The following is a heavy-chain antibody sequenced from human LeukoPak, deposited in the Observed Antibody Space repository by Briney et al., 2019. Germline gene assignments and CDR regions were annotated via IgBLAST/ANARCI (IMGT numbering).Heavy chain of an antibody. CDR1: GFTFSSYS. CDR3: ARELAAAADY. D-gene: IGHD2-2*01. Sequence: GGSLRLSCAASGFTFSSYSMNWVRQAPGKGLEWVSSISSSSSYIYYADSVKGRFTISRDNAKNSLYLQMYSLRAEDTAVYYCARELAAAADYWGQGTLVTVSS. CDR2: ISSSSSYI. V-gene: IGHV3-21*01. J-gene: IGHJ4*02.